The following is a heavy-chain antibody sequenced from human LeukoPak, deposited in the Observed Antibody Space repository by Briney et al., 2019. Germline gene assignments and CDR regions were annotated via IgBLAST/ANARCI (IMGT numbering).Heavy chain of an antibody. V-gene: IGHV4-4*09. J-gene: IGHJ4*02. CDR2: IHTSGGS. Sequence: SETLSLTCTVSGASISHYYWSWIRQTPEKGLEWMGHIHTSGGSSPYPSLKSRLTMSIDTSRNQFSLKLTSVTAADMAVYFCARLGSYHDFWGQGALVIVSS. CDR1: GASISHYY. D-gene: IGHD1-26*01. CDR3: ARLGSYHDF.